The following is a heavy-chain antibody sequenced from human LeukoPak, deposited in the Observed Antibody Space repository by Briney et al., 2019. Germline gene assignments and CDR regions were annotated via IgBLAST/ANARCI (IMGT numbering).Heavy chain of an antibody. D-gene: IGHD3-9*01. CDR2: IHRAGRT. CDR3: GKTDIYFNPIDY. Sequence: SGTLSLTCAVSGGSISSGNWWSWVRQPPGQGLEWIGEIHRAGRTRYNPSLKSRVTISMDYSKNQFSLKLTSVTAADTAIYYCGKTDIYFNPIDYWGPGSLVTVSS. CDR1: GGSISSGNW. V-gene: IGHV4-4*02. J-gene: IGHJ4*02.